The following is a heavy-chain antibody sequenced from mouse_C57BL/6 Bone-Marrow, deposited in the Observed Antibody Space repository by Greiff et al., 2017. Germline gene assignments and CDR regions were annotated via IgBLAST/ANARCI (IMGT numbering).Heavy chain of an antibody. CDR1: GYTFTSYG. CDR2: IYPRSGNT. Sequence: QVQLQQSGAELARPGASVKLSCKASGYTFTSYGISWVKQRTGQGLEWIGEIYPRSGNTYSNEKLKGKATLTADKSSSTAYMELRSLTSEDSAVYFGGSGNWAWFAYWGQGTLVTVSA. CDR3: GSGNWAWFAY. D-gene: IGHD4-1*01. J-gene: IGHJ3*01. V-gene: IGHV1-81*01.